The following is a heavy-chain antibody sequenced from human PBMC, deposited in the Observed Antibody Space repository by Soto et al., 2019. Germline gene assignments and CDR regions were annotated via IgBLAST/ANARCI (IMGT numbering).Heavy chain of an antibody. CDR3: ATRDNSRFY. J-gene: IGHJ4*02. CDR1: GVSISSHDW. V-gene: IGHV4-4*02. CDR2: SHQSGST. D-gene: IGHD6-13*01. Sequence: QVQLQESGPGLVKPSGTLSLTCAVSGVSISSHDWWTWVRQPPGKGLEWIGASHQSGSTNFNSSLGSRVTIEVDTSQNQFSLKLRSVTVADTAVYYCATRDNSRFYWGQGTLVTVSS.